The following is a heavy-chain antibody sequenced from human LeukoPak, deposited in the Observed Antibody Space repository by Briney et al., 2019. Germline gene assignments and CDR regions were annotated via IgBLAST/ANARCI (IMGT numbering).Heavy chain of an antibody. CDR1: GGSISGYH. CDR3: ARHLPRGYCSGGSCYSVGYYYYGMDV. CDR2: VYSSGNT. D-gene: IGHD2-15*01. Sequence: PSETLSLTCTVSGGSISGYHWTWIRHSAGKGLEWIGRVYSSGNTNYNPSLKSRVTMSVDTSKNQFSLKLSSVTAADTAVYYCARHLPRGYCSGGSCYSVGYYYYGMDVWGQGTTVTVSS. V-gene: IGHV4-4*07. J-gene: IGHJ6*02.